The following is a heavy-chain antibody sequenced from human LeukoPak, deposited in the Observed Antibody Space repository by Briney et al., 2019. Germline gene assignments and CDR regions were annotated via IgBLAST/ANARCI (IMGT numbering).Heavy chain of an antibody. V-gene: IGHV3-23*01. J-gene: IGHJ6*02. CDR3: AKVPRNYYDYGMDV. D-gene: IGHD6-13*01. CDR1: GFTFSSYA. Sequence: PGGSLRLSCAASGFTFSSYAMSWVRQAPGKGLEWVSAISGSGGSTYYADSVKGRFTISRDNSKNTLYLQMNSLRAEDTAVYYCAKVPRNYYDYGMDVWGQGTTVTASS. CDR2: ISGSGGST.